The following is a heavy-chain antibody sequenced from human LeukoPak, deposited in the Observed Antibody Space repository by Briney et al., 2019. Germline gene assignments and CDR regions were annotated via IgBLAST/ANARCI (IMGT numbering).Heavy chain of an antibody. CDR3: ARYSRIAARPGFDY. J-gene: IGHJ4*02. CDR1: GGTFSSYA. V-gene: IGHV1-69*13. D-gene: IGHD6-6*01. Sequence: SVKVSCKASGGTFSSYAISWVRQAPGQGLEWMGGIIPIFGTANYAQKFQGRVTITADESTSTAYMELSSLRSEDTAGYYCARYSRIAARPGFDYWGQGTLVTVSS. CDR2: IIPIFGTA.